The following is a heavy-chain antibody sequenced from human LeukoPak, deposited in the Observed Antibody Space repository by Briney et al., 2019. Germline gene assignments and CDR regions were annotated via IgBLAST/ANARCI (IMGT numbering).Heavy chain of an antibody. J-gene: IGHJ6*02. D-gene: IGHD2-21*02. Sequence: SGGSLRLSCAASGFTFSSYSMNWVRQAPGKGLQWLANIKQDGTVQHYVDSVKGRFTISRDNAKNSLFLQMNSLRAEDTALYYCARDYTATGAMDVWGQGTTVTVS. CDR1: GFTFSSYS. CDR3: ARDYTATGAMDV. CDR2: IKQDGTVQ. V-gene: IGHV3-7*01.